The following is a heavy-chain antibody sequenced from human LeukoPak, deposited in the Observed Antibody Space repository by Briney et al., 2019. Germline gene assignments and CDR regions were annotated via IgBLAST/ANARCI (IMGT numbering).Heavy chain of an antibody. Sequence: SGTLSLTCAVSGGSISSSNWWSWVRQPPGKGLEWIGEIYHSGNTNYNPSLKSRVTMSVDKSKNQFSLKLSSVTAADTAVYYCAREVRAVAGIFDYWGQGTLVTVSS. CDR1: GGSISSSNW. J-gene: IGHJ4*02. CDR3: AREVRAVAGIFDY. CDR2: IYHSGNT. V-gene: IGHV4-4*02. D-gene: IGHD6-19*01.